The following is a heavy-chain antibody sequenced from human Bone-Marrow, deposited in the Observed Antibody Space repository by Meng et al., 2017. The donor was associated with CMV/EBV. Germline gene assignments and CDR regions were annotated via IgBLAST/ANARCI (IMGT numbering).Heavy chain of an antibody. CDR1: GFTFSSYW. V-gene: IGHV3-74*01. D-gene: IGHD1-14*01. CDR2: INSDGSST. CDR3: ARDPIGIPFDY. J-gene: IGHJ4*02. Sequence: LSLTCAASGFTFSSYWMHWVRQAPGKGLVWVSRINSDGSSTSYADSVKGRFTISRDNSKNTLYLQMNSLRAEDTAVYYCARDPIGIPFDYWGQGTLVTVSS.